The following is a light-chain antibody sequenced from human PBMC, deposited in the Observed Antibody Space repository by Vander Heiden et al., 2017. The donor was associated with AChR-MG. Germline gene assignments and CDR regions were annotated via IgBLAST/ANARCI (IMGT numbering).Light chain of an antibody. Sequence: DIQMTQSPSSLSASAGDRVTISCRASQSISRSLNWFQQKPGTAPKRLMYAASTLESGVPSRFSGSGSGTDFTLTITNLQPEDFATYYCQQTYSTRRTFGQATKVEIK. CDR1: QSISRS. CDR3: QQTYSTRRT. CDR2: AAS. V-gene: IGKV1-39*01. J-gene: IGKJ1*01.